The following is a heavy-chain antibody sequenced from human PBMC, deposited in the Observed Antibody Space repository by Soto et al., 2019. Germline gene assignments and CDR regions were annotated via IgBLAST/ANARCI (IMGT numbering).Heavy chain of an antibody. CDR3: ARDQRKISRIDY. V-gene: IGHV3-21*01. CDR1: GFTFSSYS. Sequence: EVQLVESGGGLVKPGGSLRLSCAASGFTFSSYSMNWVRQAPGKGLEWVSSISSSSSYIYYADSVKGRFTISRDNAKNSRYRQMNSLRAEDTAVYYCARDQRKISRIDYWGKGTLVTVSS. CDR2: ISSSSSYI. J-gene: IGHJ4*02.